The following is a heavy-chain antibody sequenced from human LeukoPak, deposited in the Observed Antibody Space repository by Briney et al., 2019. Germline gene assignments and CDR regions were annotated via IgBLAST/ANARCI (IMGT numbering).Heavy chain of an antibody. Sequence: ASVKVSCKASGYTFTSYYMHWVRQAPGQGLEWMGIINPSGGSTSYARKFQGRVTMTRDTSTSTVYMELSSLRSEDTAVYYCARPVSLYDAFDIWGQGTMVTVSS. CDR2: INPSGGST. V-gene: IGHV1-46*01. J-gene: IGHJ3*02. D-gene: IGHD2-8*01. CDR1: GYTFTSYY. CDR3: ARPVSLYDAFDI.